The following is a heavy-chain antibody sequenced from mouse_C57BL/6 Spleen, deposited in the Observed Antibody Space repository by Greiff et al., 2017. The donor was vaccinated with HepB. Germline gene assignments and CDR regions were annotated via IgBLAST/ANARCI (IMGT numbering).Heavy chain of an antibody. Sequence: VQLQESGAELARPGASVKLSCKASGYTFTSYGISWVKQRTGQGLEWIGEIYPRSGNTYYNEKFKGKATLTADKSSSTAYMELRSLTSEDSAVYFCANYGSSYPYYFDYWGQGTTLTVSS. CDR3: ANYGSSYPYYFDY. V-gene: IGHV1-81*01. CDR2: IYPRSGNT. CDR1: GYTFTSYG. J-gene: IGHJ2*01. D-gene: IGHD1-1*01.